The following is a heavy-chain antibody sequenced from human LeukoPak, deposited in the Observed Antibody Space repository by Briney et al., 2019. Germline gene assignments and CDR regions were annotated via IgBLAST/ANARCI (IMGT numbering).Heavy chain of an antibody. V-gene: IGHV1-18*01. CDR2: ISGYSRNT. CDR3: ARDGLRSEWSYFDY. Sequence: GASVKVSCKASGYTFDNYGISWVRQAPGQGLEWMGWISGYSRNTKYAQRLQGRVIMTTGTSTSTVYMELRSLRSDDTAIYYCARDGLRSEWSYFDYWGQGTLVTVSS. CDR1: GYTFDNYG. D-gene: IGHD3-3*01. J-gene: IGHJ4*02.